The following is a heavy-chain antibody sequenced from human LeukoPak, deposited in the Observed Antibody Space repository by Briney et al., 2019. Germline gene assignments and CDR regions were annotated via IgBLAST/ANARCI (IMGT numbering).Heavy chain of an antibody. CDR1: GGSISSYY. J-gene: IGHJ4*02. V-gene: IGHV4-59*01. D-gene: IGHD1-1*01. Sequence: SETLSLTCTVSGGSISSYYWSWIRQPPGKGLEWIGYIHYSGSTHYNPSLKSRVTISVDTSKNQFSLKLSSVTAADTAVYYCARGKKKTEKYFDYWGQGTLVTVSS. CDR3: ARGKKKTEKYFDY. CDR2: IHYSGST.